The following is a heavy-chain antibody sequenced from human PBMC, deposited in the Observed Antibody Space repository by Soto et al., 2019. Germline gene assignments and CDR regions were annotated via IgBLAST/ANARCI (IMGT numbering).Heavy chain of an antibody. CDR2: ISYDGSNK. J-gene: IGHJ6*03. D-gene: IGHD5-12*01. CDR1: GFTFSSYG. CDR3: AKSGSRIPRYYYYMDV. Sequence: GGSLRLSCAASGFTFSSYGMHWVRQAPGKGLEWVAVISYDGSNKYYADSVKGRFTISRDNSKNTLYLQMNRLRAEDTAVYYCAKSGSRIPRYYYYMDVWGKGTTVTVSS. V-gene: IGHV3-30*18.